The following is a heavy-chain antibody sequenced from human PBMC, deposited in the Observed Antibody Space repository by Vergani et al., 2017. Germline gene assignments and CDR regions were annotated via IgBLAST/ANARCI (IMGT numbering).Heavy chain of an antibody. CDR2: IYHSGST. CDR3: ARLHYSSSWDI. CDR1: GYSISSGYY. J-gene: IGHJ4*02. D-gene: IGHD6-13*01. V-gene: IGHV4-38-2*01. Sequence: QVQLQESGPGLVKPSETLSLTCAVSGYSISSGYYWGWIRQPPGKGLEWIGSIYHSGSTYYNPSLKSRVTISVDTSKNQFSLKLSSVTAADTAVYYCARLHYSSSWDIWGQGTLVTVSS.